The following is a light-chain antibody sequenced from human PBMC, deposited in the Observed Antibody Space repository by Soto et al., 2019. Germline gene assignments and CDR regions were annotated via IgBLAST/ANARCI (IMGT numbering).Light chain of an antibody. Sequence: IVMTQSPLSLPGTPGEPSSISCRCSESLLHSDGKTHLYWYLQKPGQPPQLLIYEVSSRFSGVPDRFSGSGSGTDFTLKISRVEADDVGVYYCMQSVSLPLTFGQGTKVDIK. CDR2: EVS. J-gene: IGKJ1*01. V-gene: IGKV2D-29*01. CDR1: ESLLHSDGKTH. CDR3: MQSVSLPLT.